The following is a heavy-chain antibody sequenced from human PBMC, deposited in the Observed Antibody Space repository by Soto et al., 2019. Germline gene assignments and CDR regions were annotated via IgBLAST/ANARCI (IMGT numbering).Heavy chain of an antibody. V-gene: IGHV1-2*02. CDR3: ARDTEQQPNDPLDI. CDR2: INPNSGGT. D-gene: IGHD6-13*01. CDR1: GYTFTGYY. Sequence: APAKVSCKASGYTFTGYYMHWVRQPPGQGLEWMGWINPNSGGTNYAQKFPGRVTMTTDTSMSTAYMELSRLRSDDTAVYYCARDTEQQPNDPLDIWGQGTMVTVSS. J-gene: IGHJ3*02.